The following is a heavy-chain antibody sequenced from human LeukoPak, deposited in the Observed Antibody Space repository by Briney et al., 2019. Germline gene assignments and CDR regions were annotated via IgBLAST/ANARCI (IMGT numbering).Heavy chain of an antibody. CDR3: ARDFIERIVGYNWFDP. Sequence: GATVKVSCKASGYTFTSYYMHWVRQAPGQGLEWMGIINPSGGSTSYAQKFQGRVTMTRDTSTSTVYMELSSLRSEDTAVYYCARDFIERIVGYNWFDPWGQGTLVTVSS. CDR2: INPSGGST. D-gene: IGHD3-22*01. J-gene: IGHJ5*02. CDR1: GYTFTSYY. V-gene: IGHV1-46*01.